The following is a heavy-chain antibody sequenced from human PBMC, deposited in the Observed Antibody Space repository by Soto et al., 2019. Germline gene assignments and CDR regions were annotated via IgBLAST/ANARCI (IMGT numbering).Heavy chain of an antibody. CDR1: GFSLSTSGVG. D-gene: IGHD2-2*02. V-gene: IGHV2-5*01. CDR3: AHTVGRYCSSTSCYTGSGYYYGMDV. Sequence: VSGPTLVNPTQTLTLTCTFSGFSLSTSGVGVGWIRQPPGKALEWLALIYWNDDKRYSPSLKSRLTITKDTSKNQVVLTMTNMDPVDTATYYCAHTVGRYCSSTSCYTGSGYYYGMDVWGQGTTVTVSS. CDR2: IYWNDDK. J-gene: IGHJ6*02.